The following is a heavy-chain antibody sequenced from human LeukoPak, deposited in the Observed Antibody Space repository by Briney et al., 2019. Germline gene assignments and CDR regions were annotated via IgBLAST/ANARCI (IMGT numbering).Heavy chain of an antibody. CDR3: ARGRSGGGSTGY. CDR1: GFVFSSYA. D-gene: IGHD5-24*01. Sequence: GGSLRLSCAASGFVFSSYAMSWVRQAPGTGLDWVSAISGSGGSTYYADSVKGRFTISRDNSKNTLYLQMNSLRAEDTAVYYCARGRSGGGSTGYWGQGTLVTVSS. J-gene: IGHJ4*02. CDR2: ISGSGGST. V-gene: IGHV3-23*01.